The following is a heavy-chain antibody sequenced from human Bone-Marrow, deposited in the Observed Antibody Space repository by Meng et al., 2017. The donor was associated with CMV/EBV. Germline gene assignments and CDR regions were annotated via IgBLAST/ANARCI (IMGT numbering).Heavy chain of an antibody. V-gene: IGHV4-39*01. CDR3: ARHAKTASVYGDHFYY. J-gene: IGHJ4*02. CDR1: GGSFSSYY. Sequence: SETLSLTCAVYGGSFSSYYWGWIRQPPGKGLEWIGSIYYSGSTYYNPSLKSRVTISVDTSKNQFSLKLSSVTAADTAVYYCARHAKTASVYGDHFYYWGQGTLVTVSS. D-gene: IGHD4-17*01. CDR2: IYYSGST.